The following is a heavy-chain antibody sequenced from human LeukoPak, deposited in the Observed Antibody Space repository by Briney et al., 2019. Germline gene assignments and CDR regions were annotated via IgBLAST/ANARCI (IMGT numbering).Heavy chain of an antibody. CDR2: IKQDGSDK. CDR3: ATSRTNDY. CDR1: GFTFSSYW. V-gene: IGHV3-7*03. D-gene: IGHD1-14*01. J-gene: IGHJ4*01. Sequence: GGSLRLSCAASGFTFSSYWMSWVRQAPGKGLEWVAIIKQDGSDKYYVDSVKGRFATSRDNAEKSLYLQMNSLRAEDTAVYYCATSRTNDYWGHGTLVTVSS.